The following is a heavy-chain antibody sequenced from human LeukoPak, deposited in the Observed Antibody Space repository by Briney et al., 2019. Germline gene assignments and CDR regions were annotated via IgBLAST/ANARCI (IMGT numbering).Heavy chain of an antibody. CDR2: IIPIFGTA. Sequence: ASVKVSCKASGGTFSSYAISWVRQAPGQGLEWMGGIIPIFGTANYAQKFQGRVTITADESTSTAYMELSSLRPEDTAVYYCARGYDYYDSSGYYYFDYWGQGTLVTVSS. J-gene: IGHJ4*02. CDR1: GGTFSSYA. CDR3: ARGYDYYDSSGYYYFDY. D-gene: IGHD3-22*01. V-gene: IGHV1-69*13.